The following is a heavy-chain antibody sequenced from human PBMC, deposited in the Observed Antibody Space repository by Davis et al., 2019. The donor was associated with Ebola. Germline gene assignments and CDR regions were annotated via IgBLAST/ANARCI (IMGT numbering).Heavy chain of an antibody. Sequence: GGSLRLSCAASGFTLSSYAMHWVRQAPGKGLEWVAVISYAGSNKYYADSVKGRFTISRDNSKNTLYLQMNSLRAEDTAVYYCAREVTMIVVEPFDPWGQGTLVTVSS. CDR3: AREVTMIVVEPFDP. CDR2: ISYAGSNK. J-gene: IGHJ5*02. D-gene: IGHD3-22*01. CDR1: GFTLSSYA. V-gene: IGHV3-30*04.